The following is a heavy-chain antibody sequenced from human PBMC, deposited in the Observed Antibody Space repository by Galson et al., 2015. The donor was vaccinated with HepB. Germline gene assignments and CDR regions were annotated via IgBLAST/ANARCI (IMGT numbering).Heavy chain of an antibody. CDR3: ARGVHHSSSYFMFASVITKFDY. D-gene: IGHD3-22*01. V-gene: IGHV3-49*03. CDR2: IGGEDYGGTT. J-gene: IGHJ4*02. CDR1: GFTFGDYA. Sequence: SLRLSCAASGFTFGDYAMAWFRQAPGKGLEFVSFIGGEDYGGTTRYDASVRGRFTTSRGDSKMIANMQMNSMKTEDTAVYYCARGVHHSSSYFMFASVITKFDYWGQGTLVTVSS.